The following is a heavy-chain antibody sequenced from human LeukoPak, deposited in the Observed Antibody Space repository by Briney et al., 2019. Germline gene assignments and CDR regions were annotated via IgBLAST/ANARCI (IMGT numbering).Heavy chain of an antibody. J-gene: IGHJ3*02. CDR1: GGSISSYY. V-gene: IGHV4-59*12. Sequence: PSETLSLTRTVSGGSISSYYWSWIRQPPGKGLEWIGYIYYSGSTNYNASLKSRVTMSLGTSKNQFSLTLSTVTAADTAVYFCARGRRNPRTTGTKGFDIWGQGTMVTVSS. D-gene: IGHD1-1*01. CDR3: ARGRRNPRTTGTKGFDI. CDR2: IYYSGST.